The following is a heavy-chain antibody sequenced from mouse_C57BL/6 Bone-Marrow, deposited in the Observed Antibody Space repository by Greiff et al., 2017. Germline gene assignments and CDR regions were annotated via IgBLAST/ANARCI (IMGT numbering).Heavy chain of an antibody. CDR3: ARRAYWYFDV. D-gene: IGHD3-3*01. J-gene: IGHJ1*03. CDR1: GYTFTSYG. V-gene: IGHV1-81*01. Sequence: VQLQQSGAELARPGASVKLSCKASGYTFTSYGISWVKQRTGQGLEWIGEIYPRSGNTYYNEKFKGKATLTADKSSRTAYMELRSLTSEDSAVYFCARRAYWYFDVWGTGTTVTVSS. CDR2: IYPRSGNT.